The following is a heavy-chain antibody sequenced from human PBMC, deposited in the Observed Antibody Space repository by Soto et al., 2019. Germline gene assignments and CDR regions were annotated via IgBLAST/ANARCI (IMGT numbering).Heavy chain of an antibody. CDR3: VMVDNYVTPTPQDV. Sequence: QVQLVQSGDEVKKPGASVKVSCKASGYIFVNYGIAWVRQAPRQGLEWMGWISPYTGNTHSASKVQARPTMTTDTSTSTAYMDLGSLTSDDTAVYYCVMVDNYVTPTPQDVWGQGTTVTVSS. CDR1: GYIFVNYG. D-gene: IGHD3-16*01. V-gene: IGHV1-18*01. J-gene: IGHJ6*02. CDR2: ISPYTGNT.